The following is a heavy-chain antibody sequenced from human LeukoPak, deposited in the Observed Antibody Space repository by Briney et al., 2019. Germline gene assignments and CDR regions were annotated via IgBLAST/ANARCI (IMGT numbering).Heavy chain of an antibody. CDR2: INSDGGTT. Sequence: GGSLRLSCGASGFTFGTYWMHWVRQAPGKGLVWVSGINSDGGTTTYADSVKGRFTISRDNAKNSLYLQMNSLRAEDTAVYYCARGYSSSWYNWFDPWGQGTLVTVSS. J-gene: IGHJ5*02. V-gene: IGHV3-74*01. D-gene: IGHD6-13*01. CDR3: ARGYSSSWYNWFDP. CDR1: GFTFGTYW.